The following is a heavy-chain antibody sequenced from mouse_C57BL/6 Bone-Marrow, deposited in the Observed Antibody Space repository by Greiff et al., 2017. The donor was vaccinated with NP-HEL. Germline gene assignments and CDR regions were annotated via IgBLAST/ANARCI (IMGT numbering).Heavy chain of an antibody. CDR1: GYTFTSYW. D-gene: IGHD1-1*01. J-gene: IGHJ1*03. CDR3: ARHPTEAFDV. Sequence: QVQLKQPGAELVRPGTSVKLSCKASGYTFTSYWMHWVKQRPGQGLEWIGVIDPSDSYTNYNQKFKGKATLTVDTSSSTAYMQLSSLTSEDSAVYYCARHPTEAFDVWGTGTTVTVSS. V-gene: IGHV1-59*01. CDR2: IDPSDSYT.